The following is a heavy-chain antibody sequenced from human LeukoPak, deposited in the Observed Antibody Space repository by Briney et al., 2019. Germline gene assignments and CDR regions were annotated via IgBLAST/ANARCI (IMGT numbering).Heavy chain of an antibody. CDR1: GGSFSGYY. D-gene: IGHD3-22*01. V-gene: IGHV4-34*01. CDR2: INHSGST. Sequence: SETLSLTCAVYGGSFSGYYWSWIRQPPGKGLEWIGEINHSGSTNYNPSLKSRVTISVDTSKNLFSLTLSSVTAADTAVYYCARFPVGRTYYYDSSGYYAFDYWGQGTLVTVSS. J-gene: IGHJ4*02. CDR3: ARFPVGRTYYYDSSGYYAFDY.